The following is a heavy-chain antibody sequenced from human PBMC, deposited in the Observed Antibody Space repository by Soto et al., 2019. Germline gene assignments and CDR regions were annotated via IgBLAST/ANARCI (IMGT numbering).Heavy chain of an antibody. J-gene: IGHJ3*01. Sequence: EVQLLESGGGLAQPGGSLRLSCAASGFTFSDYAMTWVRQAPGKGLEWVAGVSGSGDRTYYADSVRGRFTVSRDNSECALFLQVNSLRPEYTAVDFCAKDADVDEYVVFDLWGQGTMVTVSS. D-gene: IGHD2-15*01. V-gene: IGHV3-23*01. CDR1: GFTFSDYA. CDR3: AKDADVDEYVVFDL. CDR2: VSGSGDRT.